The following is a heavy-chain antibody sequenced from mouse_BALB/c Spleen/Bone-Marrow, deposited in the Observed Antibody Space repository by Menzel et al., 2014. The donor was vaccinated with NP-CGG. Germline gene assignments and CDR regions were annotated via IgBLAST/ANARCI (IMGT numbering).Heavy chain of an antibody. CDR1: GFTFXDYY. Sequence: EVHLVESGGGLMKPGGSLKLSCAASGFTFXDYYMYWVRQTPEKRLEWVATISDGGTYSYYADSVKGRFTISRDNAKSNLYLQMNSLKSEDTAMYYCARDMGDYWGQGTTLTVSS. J-gene: IGHJ2*01. D-gene: IGHD1-1*02. CDR3: ARDMGDY. CDR2: ISDGGTYS. V-gene: IGHV5-4*02.